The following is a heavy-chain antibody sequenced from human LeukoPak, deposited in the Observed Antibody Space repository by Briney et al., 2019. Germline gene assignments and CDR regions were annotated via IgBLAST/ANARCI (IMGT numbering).Heavy chain of an antibody. CDR1: GFTFSSYG. V-gene: IGHV3-33*01. D-gene: IGHD6-13*01. J-gene: IGHJ4*02. CDR3: AREGAPYSSSWYVDY. CDR2: IWYDGSNK. Sequence: GGSLRLSCAASGFTFSSYGMHWVRQAPGKGLEWVAVIWYDGSNKYYADSVKGRFTISRDNSKNTLYPQMNSLRAEDTAVYYCAREGAPYSSSWYVDYWGQGTLVTVSS.